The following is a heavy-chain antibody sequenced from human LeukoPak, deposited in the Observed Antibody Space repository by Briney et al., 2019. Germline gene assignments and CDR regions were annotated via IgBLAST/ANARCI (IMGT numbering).Heavy chain of an antibody. V-gene: IGHV3-30-3*01. CDR3: AKDMGGIVATDIYYYYGMDV. D-gene: IGHD5-12*01. J-gene: IGHJ6*02. Sequence: GGSLRLSCAASGFSFSSYAMHWVRQAPGKGLEWVAFISYDGSNKYYADSVKGRFTISRDNSKNTLYLQMNSLRAEDTAVYYCAKDMGGIVATDIYYYYGMDVWGQGTTVTVPS. CDR2: ISYDGSNK. CDR1: GFSFSSYA.